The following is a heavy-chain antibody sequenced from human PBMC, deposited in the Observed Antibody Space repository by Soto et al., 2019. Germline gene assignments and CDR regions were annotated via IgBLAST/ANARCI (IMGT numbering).Heavy chain of an antibody. J-gene: IGHJ6*02. D-gene: IGHD3-22*01. Sequence: SETLSLTCTVSGGSITIGGYWWSWVRQPPGKGLEWIGEIYHSGSTNYNPSLKSRVTISVDKSKNQFSLKLSSVTAADTAVYYCARGYYYDSSGYYYGDYYYYGMDVWGQGTTVTVSS. CDR2: IYHSGST. CDR1: GGSITIGGYW. V-gene: IGHV4-4*02. CDR3: ARGYYYDSSGYYYGDYYYYGMDV.